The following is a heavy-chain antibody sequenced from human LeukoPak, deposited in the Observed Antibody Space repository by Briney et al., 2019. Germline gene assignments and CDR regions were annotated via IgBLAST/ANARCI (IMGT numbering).Heavy chain of an antibody. CDR1: GYSFTSYW. J-gene: IGHJ5*02. Sequence: GESLKIPCKGSGYSFTSYWIGWVRQMPGKGLEWMGIIYPGDSDTRYSPSFQGQVTISADKSISTAYLQWSSLKASDTAMYYCARSSDFWSGYYTSPNWFDPWGQGTLVTVSS. V-gene: IGHV5-51*01. CDR3: ARSSDFWSGYYTSPNWFDP. CDR2: IYPGDSDT. D-gene: IGHD3-3*01.